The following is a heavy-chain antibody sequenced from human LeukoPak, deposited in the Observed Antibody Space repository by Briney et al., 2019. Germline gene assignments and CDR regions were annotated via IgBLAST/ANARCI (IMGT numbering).Heavy chain of an antibody. CDR1: GGSISSYY. D-gene: IGHD6-6*01. J-gene: IGHJ4*02. V-gene: IGHV4-59*01. CDR3: ARDSHRYSSFTY. CDR2: IYYSGST. Sequence: SETLSLTCTVSGGSISSYYWSWIRQPPGKGLEWIGYIYYSGSTNYNPSLKSRVTISVDTSKNQFSLKLSSVTAADTAVYYCARDSHRYSSFTYWGQGTLVTVSS.